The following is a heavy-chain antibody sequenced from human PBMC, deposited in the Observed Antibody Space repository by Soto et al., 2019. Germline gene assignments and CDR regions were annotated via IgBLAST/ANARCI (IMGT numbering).Heavy chain of an antibody. J-gene: IGHJ6*02. CDR3: ARAPVAGEYYYYGMDV. V-gene: IGHV1-18*01. D-gene: IGHD2-15*01. CDR1: GYTFTSYG. Sequence: GASVKVSCKASGYTFTSYGISWVRQAPGQGLEWMGWISAYNGNTNYAQKLQGWVTMTTDTSISTAYMELSRLRSDDTAVYYCARAPVAGEYYYYGMDVWGQGTTVTVSS. CDR2: ISAYNGNT.